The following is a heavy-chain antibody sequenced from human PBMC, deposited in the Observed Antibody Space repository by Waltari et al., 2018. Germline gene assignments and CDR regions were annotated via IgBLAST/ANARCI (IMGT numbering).Heavy chain of an antibody. J-gene: IGHJ3*02. CDR1: GFTFSNYA. CDR2: ISGDGGDST. CDR3: AKFPSDM. V-gene: IGHV3-23*01. Sequence: EVQVLESGGGLVQPGGSLRLSCAASGFTFSNYAMSWVRQAPGEGLGWVSGISGDGGDSTYYADSVKGRFTISRDNSKSTLYLQMNSLRAEDTAVYYCAKFPSDMWGQGTMVTVSS.